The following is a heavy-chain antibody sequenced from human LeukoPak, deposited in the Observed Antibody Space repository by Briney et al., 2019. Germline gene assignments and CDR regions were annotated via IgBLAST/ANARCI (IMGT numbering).Heavy chain of an antibody. J-gene: IGHJ4*02. V-gene: IGHV3-30-3*01. CDR3: ARDRGGYGESYFDY. D-gene: IGHD4-17*01. Sequence: GGSLRLSCSASGFTFSRYAMHWVRQAPGKGLEWVAVISYDGSNKYYADSVKGRFTISSDISKNTLYLQMSSLRAEDTAVYYCARDRGGYGESYFDYWGQGTLVTVSS. CDR2: ISYDGSNK. CDR1: GFTFSRYA.